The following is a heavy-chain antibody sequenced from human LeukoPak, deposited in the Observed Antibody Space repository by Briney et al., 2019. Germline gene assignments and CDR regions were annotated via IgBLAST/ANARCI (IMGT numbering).Heavy chain of an antibody. CDR1: GFTFSSYW. D-gene: IGHD3-22*01. CDR3: ARGSMIVVVMPSDAFDI. Sequence: QSGGSLRLSCAASGFTFSSYWMSWVRQAPGKGLEWVANIKQDGSEKYYVDSVKGRFTISRDNAKNSLYLQMNSLRAEDTAVYYCARGSMIVVVMPSDAFDIWGQGTMVTVSS. V-gene: IGHV3-7*04. J-gene: IGHJ3*02. CDR2: IKQDGSEK.